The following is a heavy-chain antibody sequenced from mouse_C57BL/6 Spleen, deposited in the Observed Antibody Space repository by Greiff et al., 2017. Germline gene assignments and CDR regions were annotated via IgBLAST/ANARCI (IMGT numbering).Heavy chain of an antibody. V-gene: IGHV1-69*01. D-gene: IGHD2-4*01. Sequence: QVQLQQPGAELVMPGASVKLSCKASGYTFTSYWMHWVKQRPGQGLAWIGEIDPSDSYTNYNQKFKGKSTLTVDNSSNTAYMQISSLTSEDSAVYYCARASVCYDYPWFAYWGQGTLVTVSA. J-gene: IGHJ3*01. CDR1: GYTFTSYW. CDR2: IDPSDSYT. CDR3: ARASVCYDYPWFAY.